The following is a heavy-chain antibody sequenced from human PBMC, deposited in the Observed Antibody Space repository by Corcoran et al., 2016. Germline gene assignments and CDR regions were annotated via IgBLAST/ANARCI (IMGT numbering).Heavy chain of an antibody. Sequence: QQQQWGARLLKPSETLSLTCAVYGGSFSGYYWTWIRQPPGKGLEWIGEVNLSGGTSYSPSLSSRVTISVDTSKNQLSLDLTSVTAADTAVYYCARGSIAARCNCWGQGTLVTVSS. V-gene: IGHV4-34*01. J-gene: IGHJ4*02. CDR1: GGSFSGYY. D-gene: IGHD6-13*01. CDR2: VNLSGGT. CDR3: ARGSIAARCNC.